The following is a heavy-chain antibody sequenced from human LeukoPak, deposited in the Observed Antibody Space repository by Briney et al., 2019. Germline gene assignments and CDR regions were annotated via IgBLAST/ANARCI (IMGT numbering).Heavy chain of an antibody. CDR1: GFTFRLYA. CDR2: IGGSGDNT. V-gene: IGHV3-23*01. J-gene: IGHJ5*02. Sequence: GGSLRLSCAASGFTFRLYAMSWVRQAPGKGPEWVSAIGGSGDNTYYPDSVRGRFTISRDNSKTTVYLQMNSLRAEDTAIHYCVKDRGPYVGIASNWFDPWGQGTLVTVSS. D-gene: IGHD3-16*01. CDR3: VKDRGPYVGIASNWFDP.